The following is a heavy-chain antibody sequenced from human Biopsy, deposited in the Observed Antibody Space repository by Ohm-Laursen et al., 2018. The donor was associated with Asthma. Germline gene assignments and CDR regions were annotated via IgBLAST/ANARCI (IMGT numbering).Heavy chain of an antibody. CDR3: ARAYGGSFFSGSFDI. J-gene: IGHJ3*02. D-gene: IGHD4-23*01. CDR1: GFTVSTNG. CDR2: IYSGGGT. V-gene: IGHV3-53*01. Sequence: SLRLSCAASGFTVSTNGMSWVRQPPGKGLEWVSVIYSGGGTYYADSVQGRVTISRDNSKNTLSLQMNSQRAEGTAVYYCARAYGGSFFSGSFDIWGQGTMVTVSS.